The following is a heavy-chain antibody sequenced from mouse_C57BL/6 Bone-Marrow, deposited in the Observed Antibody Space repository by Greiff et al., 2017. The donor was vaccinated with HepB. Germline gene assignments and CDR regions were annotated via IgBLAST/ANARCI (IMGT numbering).Heavy chain of an antibody. CDR3: ARALTVIGYFDY. J-gene: IGHJ2*01. Sequence: EVHLVESGGGLVKPGGSLKLSCAASGFTFSSYAMSWVRQTPEKRLEWVATISDGGSYTYYPDNVKGRFTISRDNAKNNLYLQMSHLKSEDTAMYYCARALTVIGYFDYWGQGTTLTVSS. CDR1: GFTFSSYA. V-gene: IGHV5-4*01. CDR2: ISDGGSYT. D-gene: IGHD1-1*01.